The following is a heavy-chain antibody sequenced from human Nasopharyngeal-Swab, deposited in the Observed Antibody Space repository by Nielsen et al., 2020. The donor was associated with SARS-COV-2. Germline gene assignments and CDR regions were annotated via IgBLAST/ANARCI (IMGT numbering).Heavy chain of an antibody. D-gene: IGHD3-22*01. J-gene: IGHJ4*02. Sequence: WIRQPPGKGLEWIGYIYYSGSTNYNPSLKSRVTISVDTSKNQFSLKLSSVTAADTAVYYCARAEGHYDSSGYYRPALFDYWGQGTLVTV. V-gene: IGHV4-59*01. CDR3: ARAEGHYDSSGYYRPALFDY. CDR2: IYYSGST.